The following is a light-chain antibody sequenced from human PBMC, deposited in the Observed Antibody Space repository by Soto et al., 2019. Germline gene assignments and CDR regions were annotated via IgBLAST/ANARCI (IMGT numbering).Light chain of an antibody. V-gene: IGLV1-44*01. CDR3: AAWDNSLNGYV. CDR2: SDN. J-gene: IGLJ1*01. Sequence: QSVLTQPPSASGTPGQRVAISCSGASSNIGSTRANWYRQLPGTAPKLLIYSDNQRPSGVPDRFSGSKSGTSASLAISGLQSEVEADYYCAAWDNSLNGYVFGTGTKLTVL. CDR1: SSNIGSTR.